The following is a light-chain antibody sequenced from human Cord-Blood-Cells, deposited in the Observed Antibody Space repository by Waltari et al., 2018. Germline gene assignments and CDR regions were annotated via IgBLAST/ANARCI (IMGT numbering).Light chain of an antibody. CDR1: QSVSSN. CDR2: GVS. CDR3: QQYNNWPPLT. Sequence: EIVMTQSPATLSVSPGERATLSCRASQSVSSNLAWYQQKPGQAPGLLIYGVSTRATGIPARFSGSGSGTEFTLTISSLQSEDFAVYYCQQYNNWPPLTFGGGTKVEIK. V-gene: IGKV3-15*01. J-gene: IGKJ4*01.